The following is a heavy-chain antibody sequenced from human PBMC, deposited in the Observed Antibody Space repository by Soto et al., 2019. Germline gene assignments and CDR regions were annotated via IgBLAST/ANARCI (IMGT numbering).Heavy chain of an antibody. D-gene: IGHD3-3*01. Sequence: QVQLQHWGGGLLKPSETLSLTCAVYGGSFSGYYWSWIRQPPGKGLEWIGEINHSGSTNYNPSLKSRVTISVDTSKNQFSLKLSSVTAADTAVYYCARKNGDDFWSCYYQYYFDYWGQGTLVTVSS. CDR3: ARKNGDDFWSCYYQYYFDY. J-gene: IGHJ4*02. CDR2: INHSGST. V-gene: IGHV4-34*01. CDR1: GGSFSGYY.